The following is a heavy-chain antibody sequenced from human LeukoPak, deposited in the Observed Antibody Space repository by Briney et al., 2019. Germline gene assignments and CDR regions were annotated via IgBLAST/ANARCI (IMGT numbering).Heavy chain of an antibody. D-gene: IGHD3-3*01. V-gene: IGHV4-4*02. CDR3: ATSFGVNGYPPQLYYYMDV. J-gene: IGHJ6*03. CDR2: IYQSGRT. CDR1: GGSISSSNW. Sequence: PSETLSLTCAVSGGSISSSNWWSWVRQPPGKGLECIGEIYQSGRTNYNPSLKTRVTISVDKSKNQFSLKLSSVTAADTAVYYCATSFGVNGYPPQLYYYMDVWGKGTTVTISS.